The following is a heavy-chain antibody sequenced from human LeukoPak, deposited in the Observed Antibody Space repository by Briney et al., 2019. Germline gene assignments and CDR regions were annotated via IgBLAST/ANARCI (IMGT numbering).Heavy chain of an antibody. V-gene: IGHV3-23*01. D-gene: IGHD3-22*01. CDR1: GFTFSGYS. CDR2: IYSNGDST. J-gene: IGHJ4*02. Sequence: GGSLRLSCAASGFTFSGYSMHWVRQAPGKGLEWVSFIYSNGDSTYYADFVKGRFTISRDNSNDALYLQMNSLRAEDTAVYYCARGGPEYYYDSSGYYSDFDYWGQGTLVTVSS. CDR3: ARGGPEYYYDSSGYYSDFDY.